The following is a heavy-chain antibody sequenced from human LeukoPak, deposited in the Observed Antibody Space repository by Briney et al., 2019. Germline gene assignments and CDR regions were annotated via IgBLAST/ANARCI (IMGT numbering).Heavy chain of an antibody. CDR2: IYPGYSET. V-gene: IGHV5-51*01. D-gene: IGHD3-22*01. J-gene: IGHJ4*02. CDR1: GYSFTSYW. CDR3: ARLVPQYYYDSSGYYHFDY. Sequence: GESLKISCKGSGYSFTSYWIGWVRQMPGKGLEWMGIIYPGYSETKYSPSFEGQVTISADKSISTAYLQWSSLKASDTAMYYCARLVPQYYYDSSGYYHFDYWGQGTLLTVSS.